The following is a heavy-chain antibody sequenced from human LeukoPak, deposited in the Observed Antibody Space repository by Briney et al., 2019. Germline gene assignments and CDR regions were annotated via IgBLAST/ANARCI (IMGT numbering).Heavy chain of an antibody. CDR3: TTFYGAQRDY. CDR2: IRSKAHGGTT. D-gene: IGHD4-17*01. CDR1: GFMFDDYA. Sequence: GGSLRLSCAASGFMFDDYAMTWVRQAPGKGLEWVGFIRSKAHGGTTEYAASVKGRFSISRDDSNSIAYLQMNSLNTEDTAVYYCTTFYGAQRDYWGQGTLVTVSS. J-gene: IGHJ4*02. V-gene: IGHV3-49*04.